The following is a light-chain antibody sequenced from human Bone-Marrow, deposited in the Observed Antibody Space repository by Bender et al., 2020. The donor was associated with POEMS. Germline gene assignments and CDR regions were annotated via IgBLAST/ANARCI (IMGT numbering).Light chain of an antibody. CDR1: SSPVGGYTY. CDR2: DAS. J-gene: IGLJ3*02. Sequence: QSALTQPRSVSGSPGQSVTISCTGTSSPVGGYTYVSWYQQHPGKAPKLLIYDASKPPSGVPDRFSGSKSGHTASLTISGLQTEDDADYYCCSHSGTPWVFGGGTRLSV. V-gene: IGLV2-11*01. CDR3: CSHSGTPWV.